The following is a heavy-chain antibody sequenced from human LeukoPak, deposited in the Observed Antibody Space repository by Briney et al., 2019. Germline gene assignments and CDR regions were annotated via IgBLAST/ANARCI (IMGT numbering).Heavy chain of an antibody. Sequence: ASVKVSCKASGYTFTSYDVSWVRQASGQGLEWVGWMNPNSGNTGYAQNSQGRVTMTRDTSISTAYMELTSLRSEDTAIYYCARGITSDYWGQGILIPVSS. CDR3: ARGITSDY. CDR1: GYTFTSYD. J-gene: IGHJ4*02. CDR2: MNPNSGNT. V-gene: IGHV1-8*01.